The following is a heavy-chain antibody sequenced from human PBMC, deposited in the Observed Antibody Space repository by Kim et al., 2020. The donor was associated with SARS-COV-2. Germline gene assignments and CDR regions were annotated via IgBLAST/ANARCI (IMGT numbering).Heavy chain of an antibody. CDR2: ISYSATTI. D-gene: IGHD3-22*01. J-gene: IGHJ4*02. V-gene: IGHV3-48*03. CDR3: ARAPGNYYDTRTGDY. CDR1: GFTFSTYE. Sequence: GGSLRLSCAASGFTFSTYEFNWVRQAPGKGLEWVSYISYSATTIFYADSVKGRFTVSRDNAKNSLYLQMNALRAEDTAVYYCARAPGNYYDTRTGDYWGQGTLVTVSS.